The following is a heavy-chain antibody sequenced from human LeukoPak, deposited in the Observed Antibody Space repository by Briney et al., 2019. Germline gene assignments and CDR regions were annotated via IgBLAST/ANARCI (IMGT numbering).Heavy chain of an antibody. J-gene: IGHJ4*02. CDR2: ITGSGGSD. Sequence: GGSLRLSCAASGFTFSSYTMSWVRQAPGKGLEWVSAITGSGGSDSYADSVKGRLPFSRYNSKNTLSLQMNSLRADDTAVYYCAKGTERGGAVTIFDYWGQGTLVRVTS. D-gene: IGHD3-3*01. CDR1: GFTFSSYT. V-gene: IGHV3-23*01. CDR3: AKGTERGGAVTIFDY.